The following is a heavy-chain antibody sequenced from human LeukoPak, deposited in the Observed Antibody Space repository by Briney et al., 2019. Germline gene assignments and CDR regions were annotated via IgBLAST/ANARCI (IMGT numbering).Heavy chain of an antibody. CDR3: ARGVPGGWYFDL. CDR2: INGDGTRT. D-gene: IGHD3-16*01. V-gene: IGHV3-74*01. J-gene: IGHJ2*01. CDR1: GFTFSSYW. Sequence: GGSLRLSCAASGFTFSSYWMHWVRQAPGKGLVWVSRINGDGTRTNYADSVKGRFAISRDNAENTVNLQIYSLKAEDTAVYYCARGVPGGWYFDLWGRATLVTVSS.